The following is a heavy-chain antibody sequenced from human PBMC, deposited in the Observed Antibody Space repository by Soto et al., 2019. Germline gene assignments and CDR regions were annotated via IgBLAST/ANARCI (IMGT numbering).Heavy chain of an antibody. D-gene: IGHD2-15*01. CDR2: ISYDGSNK. Sequence: QVPLVESGGGVVQPGRSLRLSCAASGFTFSSYAMHWVRQAPGKGLEWVAVISYDGSNKYYADSVKGRFTISRDNSKNTLYLQMNSLRAEETAVYYCARESQLLRFDYWGQGTLVTVSS. J-gene: IGHJ4*02. CDR1: GFTFSSYA. V-gene: IGHV3-30-3*01. CDR3: ARESQLLRFDY.